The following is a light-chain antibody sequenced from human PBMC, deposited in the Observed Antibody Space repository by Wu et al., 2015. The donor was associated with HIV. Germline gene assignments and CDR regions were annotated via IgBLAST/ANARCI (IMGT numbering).Light chain of an antibody. Sequence: EVVMTQSPGTLSVSPGEGVTLSCRASQNIGSDLAWYQQKPGHPPRLLIYGASTRATAIPARFGGSGSGTDFTLTISSLQPEDVATYYCQNYNSGPPLTFGGGTKVEIK. J-gene: IGKJ4*01. CDR1: QNIGSD. CDR2: GAS. V-gene: IGKV3-15*01. CDR3: QNYNSGPPLT.